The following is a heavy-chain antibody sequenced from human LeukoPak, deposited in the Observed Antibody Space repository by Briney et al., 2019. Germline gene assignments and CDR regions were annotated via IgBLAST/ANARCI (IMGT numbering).Heavy chain of an antibody. CDR2: ISGSGGSA. Sequence: GGSLRLSCAASGFTFTNYAMSWVRQAPGKGLEWVSTISGSGGSAYYADSVKGRFTISRDNSKNTLYLQMNSLRAEDTAVYYCAELGITMIGGVWGKGTTVTISS. V-gene: IGHV3-23*01. J-gene: IGHJ6*04. CDR1: GFTFTNYA. CDR3: AELGITMIGGV. D-gene: IGHD3-10*02.